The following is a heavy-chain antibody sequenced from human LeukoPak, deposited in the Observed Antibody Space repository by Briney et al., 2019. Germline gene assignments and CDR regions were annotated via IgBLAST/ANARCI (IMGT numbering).Heavy chain of an antibody. CDR1: GFTASSKY. CDR3: ATQLYYFDY. V-gene: IGHV3-7*01. D-gene: IGHD2-15*01. CDR2: IKQDGSEK. J-gene: IGHJ4*02. Sequence: GGSLRLSCAASGFTASSKYMSWVRQAPGKGLEWVANIKQDGSEKYYVDSVKGRFTISRDNAKNSLYLQMNSLRAEDTAVYYCATQLYYFDYWGQGTLVTVSS.